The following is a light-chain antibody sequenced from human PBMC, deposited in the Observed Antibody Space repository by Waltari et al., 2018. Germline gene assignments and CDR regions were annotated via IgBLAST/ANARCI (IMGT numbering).Light chain of an antibody. J-gene: IGLJ1*01. CDR1: SSDIGDNY. CDR3: AAWDDNLLYV. CDR2: GNT. Sequence: QSVLTQPPSASGTPGQRVTISCSGSSSDIGDNYVYWYKQLPGTAPKLLIYGNTQRPSGVPDRFSGSKSSTSASLAISDLRSEDEADYYCAAWDDNLLYVFGTGTKVTVL. V-gene: IGLV1-47*01.